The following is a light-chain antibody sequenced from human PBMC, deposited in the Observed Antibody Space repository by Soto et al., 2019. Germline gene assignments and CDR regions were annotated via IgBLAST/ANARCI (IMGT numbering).Light chain of an antibody. CDR3: TSYTSSTTLDV. CDR1: SSDVGGYNY. J-gene: IGLJ1*01. V-gene: IGLV2-14*01. CDR2: EVS. Sequence: HSVLTQPSSVSGSPVQSITISCTGTSSDVGGYNYVSWHQQHPGKAPKLMIYEVSNRPSGVSNRFSGSKSGHTASLTISGLQSEDEADYFCTSYTSSTTLDVFGTGTKVTVL.